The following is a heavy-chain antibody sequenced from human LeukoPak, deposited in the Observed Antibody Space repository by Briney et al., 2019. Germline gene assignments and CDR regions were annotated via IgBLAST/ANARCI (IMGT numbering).Heavy chain of an antibody. CDR2: IRSKAYGGTT. V-gene: IGHV3-49*04. Sequence: PGGSLRLSCTASGFTFGDYAMSWVRQAPGKGLEWVGFIRSKAYGGTTEYAASVKGRFTISRGDSKSIAYLQMNSLKTEDTAVYWAAAGTPYGMDVWGQGTTVTVSS. CDR1: GFTFGDYA. CDR3: AAGTPYGMDV. D-gene: IGHD6-13*01. J-gene: IGHJ6*02.